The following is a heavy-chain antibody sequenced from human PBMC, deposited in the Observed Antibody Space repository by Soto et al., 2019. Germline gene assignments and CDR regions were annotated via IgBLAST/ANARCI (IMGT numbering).Heavy chain of an antibody. V-gene: IGHV1-3*01. Sequence: ASVKVSCKAAGYTSTSYAMHCVRQTPGQRLEWMGWINAGNDNTKYSQKFQGRGTVTRYTSATTAYMELSSLSSEVMVVYSCARSRPYYYSLDVWGKGTTVTVSS. CDR2: INAGNDNT. CDR3: ARSRPYYYSLDV. J-gene: IGHJ6*03. CDR1: GYTSTSYA.